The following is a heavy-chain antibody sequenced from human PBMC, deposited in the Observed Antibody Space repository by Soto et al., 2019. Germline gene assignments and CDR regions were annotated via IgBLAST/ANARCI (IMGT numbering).Heavy chain of an antibody. CDR1: GGTMNSYY. Sequence: QVHLQESGPGLVKPSETLSLNCTVSGGTMNSYYWTWIRQPAGKGLEWIGRIYSSGSTKYNPSLQSPVTMSLDTSKNQFSLRLTSATAADTAVYYCARGQRFSDWFDPWGQGTLVTVSS. J-gene: IGHJ5*02. D-gene: IGHD3-3*01. CDR2: IYSSGST. V-gene: IGHV4-4*07. CDR3: ARGQRFSDWFDP.